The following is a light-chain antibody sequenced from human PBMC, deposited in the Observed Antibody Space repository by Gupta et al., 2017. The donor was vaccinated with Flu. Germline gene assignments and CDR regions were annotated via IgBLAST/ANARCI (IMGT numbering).Light chain of an antibody. CDR3: QQYYRTPHT. CDR1: QSVLYSSNNKNY. J-gene: IGKJ4*01. CDR2: WAS. Sequence: DIVMTQSPDSLAVSLGERATINCKSSQSVLYSSNNKNYVAWYQQKPGQPPKLLIYWASTRESGVPDRFSGSGSGTDFTLTISSLQAEDVAVYYCQQYYRTPHTFGGETKVEIK. V-gene: IGKV4-1*01.